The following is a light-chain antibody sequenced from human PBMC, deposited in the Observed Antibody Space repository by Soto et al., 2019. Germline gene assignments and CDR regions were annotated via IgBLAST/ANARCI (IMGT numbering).Light chain of an antibody. CDR3: QQANSFVGIT. CDR1: QDISRW. Sequence: DLQMTQSPSSVSASVGDRVTITCRASQDISRWLAWFQQKPGKAPKLLIYAASSLQSGVPSRFSGSGSGTDFTLTISSLQPEDFATYYCQQANSFVGITFGPGTKVDIK. J-gene: IGKJ3*01. V-gene: IGKV1-12*01. CDR2: AAS.